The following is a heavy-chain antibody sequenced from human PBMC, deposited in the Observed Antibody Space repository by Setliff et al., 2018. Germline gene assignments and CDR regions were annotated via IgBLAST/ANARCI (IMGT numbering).Heavy chain of an antibody. Sequence: PSETLSLTCTVSDGSSSSHYWIWIRQPPGEGLEWIGEITHRRVTTYNPSLQSRAAISLDTSKNQFSLSLTSVTAADTAVYYCARMSGFQYIDVWGKGTTVTV. D-gene: IGHD3-3*01. CDR3: ARMSGFQYIDV. V-gene: IGHV4-59*08. J-gene: IGHJ6*03. CDR2: ITHRRVT. CDR1: DGSSSSHY.